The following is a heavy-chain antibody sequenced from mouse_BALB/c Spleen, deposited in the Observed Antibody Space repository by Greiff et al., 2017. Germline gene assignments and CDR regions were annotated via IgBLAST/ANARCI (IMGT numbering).Heavy chain of an antibody. Sequence: QVQLQQSGAELVRPGASVTLSCKASGYTFTDYEMHWVKQTPVHGLEWIGAIDPETGGTAYNQKFKGKATLTADKSSSTAYMELRSLTSEDSAVYYCTIKIYYDFDYWGQGTTLTVSS. CDR1: GYTFTDYE. CDR2: IDPETGGT. D-gene: IGHD2-4*01. V-gene: IGHV1-15*01. CDR3: TIKIYYDFDY. J-gene: IGHJ2*01.